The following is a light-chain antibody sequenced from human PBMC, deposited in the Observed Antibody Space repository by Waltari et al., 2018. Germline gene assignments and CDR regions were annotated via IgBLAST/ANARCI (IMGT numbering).Light chain of an antibody. CDR3: QQYDSLPLT. CDR1: QDIRNY. CDR2: DAS. V-gene: IGKV1-33*01. Sequence: DIQMTQSPSSLSASVGDRVTITCQASQDIRNYVNWYRQKPGDAPKLLIYDASNLETGVPSRFRGGGSGTHFAVTISSLQPEDSATYFCQQYDSLPLTFGGGTKVEIK. J-gene: IGKJ4*01.